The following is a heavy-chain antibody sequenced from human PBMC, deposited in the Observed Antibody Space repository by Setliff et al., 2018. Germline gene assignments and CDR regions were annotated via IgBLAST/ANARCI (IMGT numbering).Heavy chain of an antibody. CDR1: GGTFSSYG. CDR3: ARAPLESGYYYGQGHYFDY. J-gene: IGHJ4*02. CDR2: TIPVFGTT. V-gene: IGHV1-69*05. Sequence: SVKVSCKASGGTFSSYGISWVRQAPGQGLEWMGGTIPVFGTTDYAQKFQGRVTIMTDESTSTAYMELSSLTSEDTAVYYCARAPLESGYYYGQGHYFDYWGQGTLVTVSS. D-gene: IGHD5-18*01.